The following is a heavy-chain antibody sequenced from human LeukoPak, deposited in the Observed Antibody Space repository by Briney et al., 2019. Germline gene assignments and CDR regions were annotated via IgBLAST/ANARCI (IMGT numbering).Heavy chain of an antibody. CDR3: ARGEGNGYNYDAGAFDI. CDR1: GGTFSSYA. J-gene: IGHJ3*02. CDR2: IIPIFGTA. V-gene: IGHV1-69*05. D-gene: IGHD5-24*01. Sequence: VASVKVSCKASGGTFSSYAISWVRQAPGQGLEWMGGIIPIFGTANYAQKFQGRVTITTDESTSTAYMELSSLRSEDTAVYYCARGEGNGYNYDAGAFDIWGQGTMVTVSS.